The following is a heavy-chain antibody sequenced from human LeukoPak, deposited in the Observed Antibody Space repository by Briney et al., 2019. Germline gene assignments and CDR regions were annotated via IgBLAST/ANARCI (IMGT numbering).Heavy chain of an antibody. CDR2: IYHGDSDT. CDR1: GYSFTSYW. V-gene: IGHV5-51*01. Sequence: GASLKISCEGAGYSFTSYWICWVRQLPGKGLEWMRIIYHGDSDTRYSPSFQGQVTISADKSISTAYLQWSSLKASDTAMYYCARLIGYRSSTSCYGYLQHWGQGTLVTVSS. CDR3: ARLIGYRSSTSCYGYLQH. D-gene: IGHD2-2*01. J-gene: IGHJ1*01.